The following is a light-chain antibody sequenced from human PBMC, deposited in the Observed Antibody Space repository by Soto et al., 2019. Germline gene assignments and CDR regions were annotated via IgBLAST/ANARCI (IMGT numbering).Light chain of an antibody. Sequence: QSVLTQPASVSGSPGQSLTISSTGTSSDVGGYNYVSWYQQHPGKAPKVMIFDVSNRPSGVSDRFSGSKSGNTASLTISGLQAEDEADYYCSSYTSSSTYVFGTGTKVTVL. J-gene: IGLJ1*01. CDR1: SSDVGGYNY. CDR3: SSYTSSSTYV. CDR2: DVS. V-gene: IGLV2-14*01.